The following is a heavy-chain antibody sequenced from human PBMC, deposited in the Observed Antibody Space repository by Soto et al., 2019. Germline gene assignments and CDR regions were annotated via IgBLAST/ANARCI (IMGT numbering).Heavy chain of an antibody. CDR2: INHSGST. CDR1: GGSFSGYY. Sequence: NPSETLSLTCAVYGGSFSGYYWSWIRQPPGKGLEWIGEINHSGSTNYNPSLKSRVTISVDTSKNQFSLKLSSVTAADTAVYYCARRTYYYDSSGYYYLYYYGMDVWGQGTTVTV. J-gene: IGHJ6*02. V-gene: IGHV4-34*01. CDR3: ARRTYYYDSSGYYYLYYYGMDV. D-gene: IGHD3-22*01.